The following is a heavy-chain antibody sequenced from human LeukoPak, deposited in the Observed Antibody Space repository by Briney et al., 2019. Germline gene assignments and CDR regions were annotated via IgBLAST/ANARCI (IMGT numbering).Heavy chain of an antibody. D-gene: IGHD2-15*01. J-gene: IGHJ4*02. CDR3: ARDCSGGSCYRAYDY. V-gene: IGHV1-69*13. Sequence: SVKVSCKASGGTFSSYAISWVRQAPGQGLEWMGGIIPIFGTANYAQKFQGRITITADESTSTAYMALSRLRSDDTAVYYCARDCSGGSCYRAYDYWGQGTLVTVSS. CDR2: IIPIFGTA. CDR1: GGTFSSYA.